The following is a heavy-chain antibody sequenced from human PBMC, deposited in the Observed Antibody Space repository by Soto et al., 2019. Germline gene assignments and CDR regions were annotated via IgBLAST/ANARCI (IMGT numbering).Heavy chain of an antibody. CDR2: IWYDGSNK. V-gene: IGHV3-33*01. D-gene: IGHD3-9*01. Sequence: GGSLRLSCAASGFTFSSYGMHWVRQAPGKGLEWVAVIWYDGSNKYYADSVKGRFTISRDNSKNTLYLQMNSLRAEDTAVYYCARDKILTGLYYYYGMDVWGQGTTVTVSS. CDR1: GFTFSSYG. J-gene: IGHJ6*02. CDR3: ARDKILTGLYYYYGMDV.